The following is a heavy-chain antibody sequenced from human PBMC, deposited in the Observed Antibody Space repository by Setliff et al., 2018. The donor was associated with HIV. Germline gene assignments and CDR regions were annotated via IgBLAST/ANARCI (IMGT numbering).Heavy chain of an antibody. V-gene: IGHV6-1*01. J-gene: IGHJ3*02. CDR3: AREHCSGGSCNGFDI. CDR1: GDSVSSNNAA. D-gene: IGHD2-15*01. CDR2: TYYRSKWYF. Sequence: SQTLSLTCAISGDSVSSNNAAWNWIRQSPLRGLEWLGRTYYRSKWYFDYAVSVKSRIIINPDTSKNQFSLKLGSVTAADTAMYYCAREHCSGGSCNGFDIWGQGTMVTVSS.